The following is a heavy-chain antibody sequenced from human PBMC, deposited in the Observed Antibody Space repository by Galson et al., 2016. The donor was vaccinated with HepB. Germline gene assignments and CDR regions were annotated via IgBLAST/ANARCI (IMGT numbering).Heavy chain of an antibody. CDR3: AKSGFFGELDK. D-gene: IGHD3-10*01. V-gene: IGHV3-23*01. Sequence: SLRLSCAVSAGTFKNYAMNWVRQAPGKGLEWVAAISGSGGRTSYEDSVRGRFTISGDNSKNTLFLRMNSVGVEDTAVYFCAKSGFFGELDKWGQGTGVVVSS. J-gene: IGHJ4*02. CDR1: AGTFKNYA. CDR2: ISGSGGRT.